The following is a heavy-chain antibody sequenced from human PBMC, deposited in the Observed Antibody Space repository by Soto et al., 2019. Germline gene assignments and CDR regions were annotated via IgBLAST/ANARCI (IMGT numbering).Heavy chain of an antibody. J-gene: IGHJ3*01. CDR2: IYWDDDQ. CDR3: AHAYGGTSWPNDAFDV. CDR1: GFSLSADGVG. D-gene: IGHD2-2*01. V-gene: IGHV2-5*02. Sequence: QITLKESGPALVKPTQTLTLTCTFSGFSLSADGVGVGWIRQPPGKALEWLALIYWDDDQRYSPSLKTRLTITKDTSKNQVVLTMTNRDPVDTATYYCAHAYGGTSWPNDAFDVWGQGRVVTVSS.